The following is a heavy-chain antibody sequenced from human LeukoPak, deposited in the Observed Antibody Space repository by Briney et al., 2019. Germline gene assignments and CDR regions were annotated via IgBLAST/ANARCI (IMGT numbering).Heavy chain of an antibody. J-gene: IGHJ5*02. D-gene: IGHD5-12*01. CDR2: THYSGST. CDR3: ARDRPHVAQGWFDP. V-gene: IGHV4-59*01. Sequence: PSETLSLTCTVSGGSISSYYWSWIRQPPGKGLEWIGYTHYSGSTNYNPSLQSRVTISIDTSKNQFSLKLSSVTAADTAVYYCARDRPHVAQGWFDPWGQGSLVTVSS. CDR1: GGSISSYY.